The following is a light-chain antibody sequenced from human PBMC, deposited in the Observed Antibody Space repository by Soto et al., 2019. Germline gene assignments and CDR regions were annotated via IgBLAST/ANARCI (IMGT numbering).Light chain of an antibody. Sequence: QYSLAQPVSVSGCPGQSITSSCTGTSSDVGGYNYVCWYQHHPGKAPKLIISEVSNRPSGVSDRFSGSKSGNTASLTISGLQPEDEADYYCTSFTSSTTYVFGTGTKVTVL. CDR2: EVS. J-gene: IGLJ1*01. CDR3: TSFTSSTTYV. V-gene: IGLV2-14*01. CDR1: SSDVGGYNY.